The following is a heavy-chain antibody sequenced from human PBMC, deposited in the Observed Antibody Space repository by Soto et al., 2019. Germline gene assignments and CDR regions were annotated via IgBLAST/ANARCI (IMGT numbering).Heavy chain of an antibody. CDR3: SRAGILTTPYYFDY. D-gene: IGHD4-4*01. CDR2: IRNKANSYTT. V-gene: IGHV3-72*01. J-gene: IGHJ4*02. Sequence: EVQLVESGGGLVQPGGSLRLSCAASGFIFSDHYMDWVRQAPGKGLEWVGRIRNKANSYTTEYAASVRGRFTISRDDAKNSLYLQMISLRTEDTALYFCSRAGILTTPYYFDYWGQGTLVTVSP. CDR1: GFIFSDHY.